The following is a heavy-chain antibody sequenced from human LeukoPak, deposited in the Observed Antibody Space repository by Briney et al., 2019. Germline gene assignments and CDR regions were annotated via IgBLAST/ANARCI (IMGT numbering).Heavy chain of an antibody. Sequence: SETLSLTCAVSGGSISSSNWWSWVRQPPGKGLEWIGEIYRSGSTNYNPSLKSRVTISVDMSKNQFSLKLSSVTAADTAVYYCARGDSSSSPDFDYWGQGTLVTVSS. D-gene: IGHD6-6*01. CDR3: ARGDSSSSPDFDY. J-gene: IGHJ4*02. V-gene: IGHV4-4*02. CDR2: IYRSGST. CDR1: GGSISSSNW.